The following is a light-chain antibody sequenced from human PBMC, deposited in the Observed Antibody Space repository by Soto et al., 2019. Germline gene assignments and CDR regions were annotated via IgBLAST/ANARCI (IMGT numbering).Light chain of an antibody. V-gene: IGKV1-5*03. J-gene: IGKJ1*01. CDR1: QSLSSW. CDR3: LQYNSYPWA. Sequence: IQMTQSPSTLSASVGDRVTITCRASQSLSSWLAWYQQKPGKAPKLLIYKASSLESGVPSRFSGSGSGTEFTLTISSLQPDDFATYYCLQYNSYPWAFCQGTKV. CDR2: KAS.